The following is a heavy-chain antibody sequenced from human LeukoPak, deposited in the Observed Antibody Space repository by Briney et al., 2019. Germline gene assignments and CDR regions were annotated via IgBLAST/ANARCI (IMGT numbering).Heavy chain of an antibody. D-gene: IGHD4-17*01. V-gene: IGHV3-73*01. CDR1: GFTFNNAW. CDR2: IRSKANSYAT. Sequence: GGSLRLSCAASGFTFNNAWMSWVRQASGKGLEWVGRIRSKANSYATAYAASVKGRFTISRDDSKNTAYLQMNSLKTEDTAVYYCTYGEIGDYWGQGTLVTVSS. CDR3: TYGEIGDY. J-gene: IGHJ4*02.